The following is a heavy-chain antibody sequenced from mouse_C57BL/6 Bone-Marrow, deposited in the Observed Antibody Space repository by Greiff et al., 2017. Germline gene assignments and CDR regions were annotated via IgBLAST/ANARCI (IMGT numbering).Heavy chain of an antibody. Sequence: EVKVVESGGDLVKPGGSLKLSCAASGFTFSSYGMSWVRQTPDKRLEWVATISSGGSYTYYPDSVKGRFTISRDNAKNTLYLQMSSLKSEDTAMYYCASLYDGYYVYAMDYWGQGTSVTVSS. V-gene: IGHV5-6*01. J-gene: IGHJ4*01. CDR2: ISSGGSYT. D-gene: IGHD2-3*01. CDR3: ASLYDGYYVYAMDY. CDR1: GFTFSSYG.